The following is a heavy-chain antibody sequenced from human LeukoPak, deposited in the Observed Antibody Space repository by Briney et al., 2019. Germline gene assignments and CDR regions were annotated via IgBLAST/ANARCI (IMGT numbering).Heavy chain of an antibody. Sequence: GGSLRLSCAASGFAFSDRYMDWVRQAPGKGLEWVGRSRNKANSYTTEYAASVKGRFTVSRDDSNNSLYLQMNSLKTEDTAVYYCASSPAGRYTFEYWGLGTLVTVSS. J-gene: IGHJ4*02. CDR1: GFAFSDRY. CDR2: SRNKANSYTT. CDR3: ASSPAGRYTFEY. D-gene: IGHD1-26*01. V-gene: IGHV3-72*01.